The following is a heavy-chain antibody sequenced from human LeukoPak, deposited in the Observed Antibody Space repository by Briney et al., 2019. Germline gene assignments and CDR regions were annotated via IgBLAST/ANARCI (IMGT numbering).Heavy chain of an antibody. D-gene: IGHD3-16*02. J-gene: IGHJ4*02. CDR1: GGSISSYY. CDR2: IYYSGST. CDR3: ARTSLPRRRDYVWGSYRTPFDY. Sequence: PSETLSLTCTVSGGSISSYYWSWIRQPPGKGLEWIGYIYYSGSTNYNPSLKSRVTISVDTSKNQFSLKLSSVTAADTAVYYCARTSLPRRRDYVWGSYRTPFDYWGQGTLVTVSS. V-gene: IGHV4-59*12.